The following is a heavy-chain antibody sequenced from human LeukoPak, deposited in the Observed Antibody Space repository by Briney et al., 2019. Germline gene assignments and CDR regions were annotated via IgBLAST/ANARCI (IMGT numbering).Heavy chain of an antibody. CDR3: AREVRDYDILTGYYHYYYYGMDV. V-gene: IGHV1-18*01. CDR1: GYTFTSYG. D-gene: IGHD3-9*01. J-gene: IGHJ6*02. Sequence: GASVKVSCKASGYTFTSYGISWVRQAPGQGLEWMGWISAYNGNTNYAQKLQGRVTMTTDTSTSTAYMELRSLRSDVTAVYYCAREVRDYDILTGYYHYYYYGMDVWGQGTTVTVSS. CDR2: ISAYNGNT.